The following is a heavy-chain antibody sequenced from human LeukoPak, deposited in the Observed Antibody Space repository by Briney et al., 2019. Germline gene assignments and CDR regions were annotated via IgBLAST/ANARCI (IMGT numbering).Heavy chain of an antibody. V-gene: IGHV1-24*01. J-gene: IGHJ4*02. Sequence: GASVKVSCKVSGYTLTELSMHWVRQAPGKGLEWMGGFDPEDGETIYAQKFQGRVTMTEDTSTDTAYMELSSLRSEDTAVYYCATPTTYYYDRAFDYWGQETLVTVS. D-gene: IGHD3-22*01. CDR2: FDPEDGET. CDR1: GYTLTELS. CDR3: ATPTTYYYDRAFDY.